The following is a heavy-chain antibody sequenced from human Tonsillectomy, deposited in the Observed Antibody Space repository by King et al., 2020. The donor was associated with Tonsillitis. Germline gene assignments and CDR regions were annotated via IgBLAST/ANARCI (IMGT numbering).Heavy chain of an antibody. CDR2: IRYDGSNK. CDR3: AKDAIMIPSLLDY. V-gene: IGHV3-30*02. CDR1: GFTFSSYG. D-gene: IGHD3-16*01. J-gene: IGHJ4*02. Sequence: QLVQSGGGVVQPGGSLRLSCAASGFTFSSYGMHWVRQAPGKGLEWVAFIRYDGSNKYYADSVKGRFTISRDNSKNTLYLQMNSLRAEDTAVYYCAKDAIMIPSLLDYWGQGTLVTVSS.